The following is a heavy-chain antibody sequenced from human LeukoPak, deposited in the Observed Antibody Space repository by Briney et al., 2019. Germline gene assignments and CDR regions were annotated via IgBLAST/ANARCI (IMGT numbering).Heavy chain of an antibody. V-gene: IGHV4-59*01. CDR3: AREGPIYDFWSGYFDY. CDR1: GGSISSYY. J-gene: IGHJ4*02. D-gene: IGHD3-3*01. Sequence: SETLSLTCTVSGGSISSYYWSWIRQPPGKGLEWIGYIYYSGSTNYNPSLKSRVTISVDTSKNQFSLKLSSVTAADTAVYYCAREGPIYDFWSGYFDYWGQGTLVTVSS. CDR2: IYYSGST.